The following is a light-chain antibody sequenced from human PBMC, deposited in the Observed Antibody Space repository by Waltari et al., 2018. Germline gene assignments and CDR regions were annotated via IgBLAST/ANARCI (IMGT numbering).Light chain of an antibody. V-gene: IGLV2-14*01. CDR3: CSFTTTNTWV. J-gene: IGLJ2*01. CDR1: SRDVCSYNY. CDR2: EVN. Sequence: QSALTQPASVSGSPGQSITISCPGTSRDVCSYNYVSWYQQHPGKTPRLMIYEVNNRPSGVSNRCSASKSGDTASLTISGLQAEDEADYYCCSFTTTNTWVFGGGTKLTVL.